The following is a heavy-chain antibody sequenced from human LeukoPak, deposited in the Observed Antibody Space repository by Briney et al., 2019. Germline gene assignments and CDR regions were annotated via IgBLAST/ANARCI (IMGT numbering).Heavy chain of an antibody. D-gene: IGHD3-3*01. CDR2: IKQDGSEK. V-gene: IGHV3-7*01. CDR1: GFPFCSYW. J-gene: IGHJ4*02. Sequence: PGGPLRLSCAPSGFPFCSYWMSWVRDAPGKGGEGVANIKQDGSEKHYVQSVKGRFTISRDNAKNSLYLQMNSLRAEDTAVYYCASTYDFWSDLEYWGQGTLVTVSS. CDR3: ASTYDFWSDLEY.